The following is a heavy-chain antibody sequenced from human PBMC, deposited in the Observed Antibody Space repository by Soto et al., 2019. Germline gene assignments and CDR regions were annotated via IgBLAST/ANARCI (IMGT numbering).Heavy chain of an antibody. D-gene: IGHD3-9*01. Sequence: SVKVSCKASGGTFSSYAISWLRQAPGQGLEWMGGIIPILGTANYAQKFQGRVTITADESTSTAYMELSSLRSEDTAVYYCARGRPSGPLRYFDWLPPDGGNYYYYGMDVWGQGTTVTVSS. CDR1: GGTFSSYA. CDR3: ARGRPSGPLRYFDWLPPDGGNYYYYGMDV. CDR2: IIPILGTA. J-gene: IGHJ6*02. V-gene: IGHV1-69*13.